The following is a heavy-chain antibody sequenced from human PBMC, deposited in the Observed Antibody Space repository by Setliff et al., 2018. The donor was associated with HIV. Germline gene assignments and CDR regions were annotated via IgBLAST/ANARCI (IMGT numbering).Heavy chain of an antibody. J-gene: IGHJ4*02. V-gene: IGHV1-2*06. CDR1: RYTFSNYD. D-gene: IGHD3-9*01. CDR3: ARQDILTSYYMFDY. Sequence: GASVKVSCKASRYTFSNYDVNWVRQAPGQGLEWMGRINPNNGDTNYAQKFQGRVTMTRDTSISTAYMELSRLRSDDTAVYYCARQDILTSYYMFDYWGQGTLVTVSS. CDR2: INPNNGDT.